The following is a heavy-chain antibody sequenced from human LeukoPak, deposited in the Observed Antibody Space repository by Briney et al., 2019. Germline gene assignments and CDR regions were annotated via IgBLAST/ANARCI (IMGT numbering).Heavy chain of an antibody. Sequence: PSETLSLTCTVSGGSISSYYWGWIRQPPGKGLEWIGSIYYSGGTYYNPSLKSRVTISVDTSKNQFSLKLSSVTAADTAVYYCARQIFDIAVAGGLNWFDPWGQGTLVTVSS. J-gene: IGHJ5*02. V-gene: IGHV4-39*01. CDR2: IYYSGGT. CDR3: ARQIFDIAVAGGLNWFDP. CDR1: GGSISSYY. D-gene: IGHD6-19*01.